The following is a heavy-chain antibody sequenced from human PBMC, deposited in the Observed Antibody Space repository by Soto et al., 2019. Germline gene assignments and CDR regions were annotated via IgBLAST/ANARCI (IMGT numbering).Heavy chain of an antibody. CDR1: GYTFTSYG. Sequence: GASVKVSCKASGYTFTSYGISWVRQAPGQGLEWMGWISAYNVNTSYAQKLQGRVTMTTDTSTSTAYMELRSLRSDDTAVYYCARRTLSNDIVVVPAAQFAYDYYMDVWGKGTTVTVSS. D-gene: IGHD2-2*01. V-gene: IGHV1-18*01. CDR2: ISAYNVNT. J-gene: IGHJ6*03. CDR3: ARRTLSNDIVVVPAAQFAYDYYMDV.